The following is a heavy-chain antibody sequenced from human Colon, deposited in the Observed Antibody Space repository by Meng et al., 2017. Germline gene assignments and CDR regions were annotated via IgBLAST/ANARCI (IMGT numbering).Heavy chain of an antibody. CDR2: ISSMSSYI. J-gene: IGHJ2*01. Sequence: EVQLLESAGGRVNAWGTLRLPCAGTRCTFSSSSRNWVHQAPGKGLEVVSSISSMSSYIYYAASVKCRFTISRYNAKTSLYLQMNSLRAEDTAVYYCARDPWYFDFWGRGTLVTVSS. V-gene: IGHV3-21*01. CDR3: ARDPWYFDF. CDR1: RCTFSSSS.